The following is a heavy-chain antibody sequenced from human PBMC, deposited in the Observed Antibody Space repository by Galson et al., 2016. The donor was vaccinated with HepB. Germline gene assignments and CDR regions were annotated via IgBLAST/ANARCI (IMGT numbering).Heavy chain of an antibody. J-gene: IGHJ6*02. CDR3: ARGDYGAYSPFGMDV. V-gene: IGHV3-33*08. D-gene: IGHD4-17*01. CDR1: TFTSRSYA. Sequence: SLRLSCAASTFTSRSYAMNWVRRAPGKGLKWVAVIWYDGSNNPFADSVKGRFTISRYNSKNTVYLQMNGLRAEDTAVYYCARGDYGAYSPFGMDVWGQGTTVTVSS. CDR2: IWYDGSNN.